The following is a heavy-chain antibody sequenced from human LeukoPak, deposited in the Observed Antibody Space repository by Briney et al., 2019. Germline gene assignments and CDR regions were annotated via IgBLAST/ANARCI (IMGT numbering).Heavy chain of an antibody. V-gene: IGHV3-66*02. CDR1: GFTVRSNY. CDR3: ASEGISSGYYDFDY. J-gene: IGHJ4*02. D-gene: IGHD3-22*01. Sequence: PGGSLRLSCAASGFTVRSNYMSWVRQAPGKGLEWVSVIYSGGSTYYADSVKGRFTIPRDNSKNTLYLQMSSLRAEDTAVYYCASEGISSGYYDFDYWGQGTLVTVSS. CDR2: IYSGGST.